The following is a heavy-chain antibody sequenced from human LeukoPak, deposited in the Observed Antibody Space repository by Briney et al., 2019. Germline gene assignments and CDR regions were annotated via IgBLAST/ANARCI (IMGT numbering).Heavy chain of an antibody. CDR3: GKDIEAGGPLAFDI. CDR2: ISWNSGTI. V-gene: IGHV3-9*01. CDR1: GFTFDDYA. Sequence: GGSLRLSCAASGFTFDDYAMHWVRQAPGKGLEWVSGISWNSGTIGYADFVKGRFTISRDNAKNSLYLQMNSLRAEDTALYYCGKDIEAGGPLAFDIWGQGTMVTVSS. J-gene: IGHJ3*02.